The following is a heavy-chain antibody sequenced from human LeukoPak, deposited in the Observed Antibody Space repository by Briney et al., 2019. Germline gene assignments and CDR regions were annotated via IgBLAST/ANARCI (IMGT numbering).Heavy chain of an antibody. J-gene: IGHJ3*02. D-gene: IGHD2-2*01. CDR2: INHSGST. CDR3: AREKGRYCSSTSCHDAFDI. Sequence: SETLSLTCAGYGGSFSGYYWSWIRQPPGKGLEWIGEINHSGSTNYNPSLKSRVTISVDTSKNQFSLKLSSVTAADTAVYYCAREKGRYCSSTSCHDAFDIWGQGTMVTVSS. CDR1: GGSFSGYY. V-gene: IGHV4-34*01.